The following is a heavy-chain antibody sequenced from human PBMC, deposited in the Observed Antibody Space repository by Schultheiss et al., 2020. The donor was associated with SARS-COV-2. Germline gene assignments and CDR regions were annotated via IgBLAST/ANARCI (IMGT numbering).Heavy chain of an antibody. J-gene: IGHJ5*02. V-gene: IGHV1-46*01. CDR1: GYTFVNYY. D-gene: IGHD3-3*01. Sequence: ASVKVSCKASGYTFVNYYIHWVRQAPGQGLEWMGVLNPCGGGTNSAQKFQGRPTMTRDTSTSTVYMELASLSPDDTAVYYCARSPPRAGVGDWLDTWGQGTLVTVSS. CDR3: ARSPPRAGVGDWLDT. CDR2: LNPCGGGT.